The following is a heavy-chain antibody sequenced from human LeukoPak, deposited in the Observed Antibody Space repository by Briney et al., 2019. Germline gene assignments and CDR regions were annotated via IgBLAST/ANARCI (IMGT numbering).Heavy chain of an antibody. D-gene: IGHD6-13*01. Sequence: GASVKVSCKASGYTFTSYAMNWVRQAPGQGLEWMGWINTNTGNPTYAQGFTGRFVFSLDTSVSTAYLQISSLKAEDTAVYYCARDWSSWPYYYYGMDVWGQGTTVTVSS. J-gene: IGHJ6*02. CDR2: INTNTGNP. V-gene: IGHV7-4-1*02. CDR3: ARDWSSWPYYYYGMDV. CDR1: GYTFTSYA.